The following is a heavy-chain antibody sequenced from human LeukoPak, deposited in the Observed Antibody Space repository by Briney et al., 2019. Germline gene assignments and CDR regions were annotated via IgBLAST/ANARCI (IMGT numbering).Heavy chain of an antibody. Sequence: SVKISCKASGGTFSSYVISWVRQAPGQGLEWMGRIIPIFCKENYAQKFQGRVTITTDESTTAAYMELSSLRSEDTAVYYCARDPIRGTAPRYWGQGTLVTVSS. D-gene: IGHD2-21*02. CDR3: ARDPIRGTAPRY. CDR1: GGTFSSYV. V-gene: IGHV1-69*05. CDR2: IIPIFCKE. J-gene: IGHJ4*02.